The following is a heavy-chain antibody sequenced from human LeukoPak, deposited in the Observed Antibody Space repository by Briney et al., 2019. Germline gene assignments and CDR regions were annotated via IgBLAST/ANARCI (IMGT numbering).Heavy chain of an antibody. D-gene: IGHD4-17*01. CDR1: GLTGSHNY. V-gene: IGHV3-53*01. CDR2: IHTSGDT. Sequence: GGSLRLSCAASGLTGSHNYVSWVRQAPGKGLEWVSAIHTSGDTCYADSVKGRFTISRDTSKNTLYLQINSLRVEDTAVYYCIVSGDSNHWGQGTLVTVSS. J-gene: IGHJ5*02. CDR3: IVSGDSNH.